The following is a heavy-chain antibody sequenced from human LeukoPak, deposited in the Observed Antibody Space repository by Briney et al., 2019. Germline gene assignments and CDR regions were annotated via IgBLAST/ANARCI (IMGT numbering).Heavy chain of an antibody. Sequence: GGSLRLSCAASGFILSTYWMHWVRQVPGKGLLWVSRINGDGKDTPYADSVKGRFTISRDNAKNMLYLQMNSLRVEDTGVYYCARGSSSGWPDYFDHSGQGALVTVSS. J-gene: IGHJ4*02. D-gene: IGHD6-19*01. CDR1: GFILSTYW. V-gene: IGHV3-74*01. CDR3: ARGSSSGWPDYFDH. CDR2: INGDGKDT.